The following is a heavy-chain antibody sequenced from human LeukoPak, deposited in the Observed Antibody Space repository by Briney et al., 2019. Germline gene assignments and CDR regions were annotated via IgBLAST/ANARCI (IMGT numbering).Heavy chain of an antibody. V-gene: IGHV3-64*02. Sequence: PGGSLRLSCAASGFTFSGHPMHWVRQAPGKGLEYVSAISRNGNTTYYVDSVKGRLTISRDNSKNTLSLQMGSLRAEDMAIYYCARGASGSNYIDYWGQGALVTVSS. CDR1: GFTFSGHP. J-gene: IGHJ4*02. CDR3: ARGASGSNYIDY. D-gene: IGHD1-26*01. CDR2: ISRNGNTT.